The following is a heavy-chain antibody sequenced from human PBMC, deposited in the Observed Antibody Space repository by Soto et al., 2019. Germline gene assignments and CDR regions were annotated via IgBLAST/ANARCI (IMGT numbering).Heavy chain of an antibody. CDR2: IDPSDSYT. V-gene: IGHV5-10-1*03. Sequence: EVQLVQSGTEVKKPGESLRISCKGSGYSFTSYWISWVRQMPGKGLEWMGRIDPSDSYTNYSPSFQGHVTISADKSVRTAYLQWSRLKALDPAKDYWAGRGYGGYGGGDAFDIWGQGTMVTVSS. J-gene: IGHJ3*02. D-gene: IGHD5-12*01. CDR1: GYSFTSYW. CDR3: AGRGYGGYGGGDAFDI.